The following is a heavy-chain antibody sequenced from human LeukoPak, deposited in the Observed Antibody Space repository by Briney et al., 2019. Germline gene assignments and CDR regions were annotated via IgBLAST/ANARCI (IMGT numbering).Heavy chain of an antibody. D-gene: IGHD3-10*01. CDR1: GFTFSSYG. CDR2: ISYDGSNK. CDR3: ARDTDGELLDYYYGMDV. V-gene: IGHV3-30*03. Sequence: GRSLRLSCAASGFTFSSYGMHWVRQAPGKGLEWVAVISYDGSNKYYADSVKGRFTISRDNSKNTLYLQMNSLRAEDTAVYYCARDTDGELLDYYYGMDVWGQGTTVTVSS. J-gene: IGHJ6*02.